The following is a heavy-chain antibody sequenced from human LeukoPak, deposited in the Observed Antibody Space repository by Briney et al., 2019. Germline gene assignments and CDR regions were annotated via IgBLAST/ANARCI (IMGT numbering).Heavy chain of an antibody. CDR2: ISSSSSYI. CDR1: GFTFSSYS. Sequence: PGGSLRLSCAASGFTFSSYSMNWVRQAPGKGLEWVSSISSSSSYIYYADKVKGRFTITRDNAKNSPYLQLNSLTAEDTAVYYCARVRCSGGSCFLLDYWGQGTLVTVSS. D-gene: IGHD2-15*01. V-gene: IGHV3-21*01. J-gene: IGHJ4*02. CDR3: ARVRCSGGSCFLLDY.